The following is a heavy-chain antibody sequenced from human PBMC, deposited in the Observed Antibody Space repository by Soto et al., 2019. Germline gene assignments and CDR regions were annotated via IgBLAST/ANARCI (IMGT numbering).Heavy chain of an antibody. V-gene: IGHV1-46*01. CDR2: INPSGGST. D-gene: IGHD6-6*01. J-gene: IGHJ4*02. Sequence: ASVKVSCKASGYTFTSYYMHWVRQAPGQGLEWMGIINPSGGSTSYAQKFQGRVTMTRDTSTSTVYMELSSLRSEDTAVYYCARATEFEYRRTYYFDYWGQGTLVTVSS. CDR1: GYTFTSYY. CDR3: ARATEFEYRRTYYFDY.